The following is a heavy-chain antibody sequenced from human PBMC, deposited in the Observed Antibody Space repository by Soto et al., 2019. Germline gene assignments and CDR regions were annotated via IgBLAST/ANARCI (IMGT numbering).Heavy chain of an antibody. V-gene: IGHV1-18*01. CDR2: IGPSSGNT. J-gene: IGHJ4*02. CDR3: ARDTGNFFDY. CDR1: GYTFTSYT. Sequence: ASVKVSCKASGYTFTSYTISWVRQAPGQGLEWVGWIGPSSGNTDSARSLQGRVTMTTDTSTRTAYMELRSLRSDDTAVYYWARDTGNFFDYWGQRTLVTVSS.